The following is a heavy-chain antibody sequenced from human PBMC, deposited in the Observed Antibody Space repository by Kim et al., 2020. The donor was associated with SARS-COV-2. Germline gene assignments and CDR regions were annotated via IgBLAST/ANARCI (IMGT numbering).Heavy chain of an antibody. Sequence: FYAESVTGRFTISRDNSKNTLDLQINSLRAEDTAVYYCATTTSGWIFDYWGQGTMVTVSS. J-gene: IGHJ4*02. V-gene: IGHV3-23*03. CDR3: ATTTSGWIFDY. D-gene: IGHD6-19*01.